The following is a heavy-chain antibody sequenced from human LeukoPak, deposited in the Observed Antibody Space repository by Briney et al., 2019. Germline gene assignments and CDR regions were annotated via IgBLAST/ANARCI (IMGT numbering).Heavy chain of an antibody. Sequence: PGGSLRLSCAASGFTFSVYSINWVRQAPGKGLEWVSSISSSSTYIYYADSVKGRFTISRDNAKNSLYLQMNSLRAEDTAVYYCARDQAYYYGSGSYYRYFDYWGQGTLVTVSS. V-gene: IGHV3-21*01. CDR2: ISSSSTYI. CDR1: GFTFSVYS. D-gene: IGHD3-10*01. J-gene: IGHJ4*02. CDR3: ARDQAYYYGSGSYYRYFDY.